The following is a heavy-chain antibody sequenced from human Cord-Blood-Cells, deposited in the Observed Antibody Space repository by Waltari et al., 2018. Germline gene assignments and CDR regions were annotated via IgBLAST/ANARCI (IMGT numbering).Heavy chain of an antibody. V-gene: IGHV3-30*18. CDR1: GFTFSSYG. CDR3: AKDPDYYDSSGYY. CDR2: ISYDGSNK. D-gene: IGHD3-22*01. J-gene: IGHJ4*02. Sequence: QVQLVESGGGVVQPGRSLRLSCAASGFTFSSYGMPWVRQAPGKGLEWVAVISYDGSNKYYADSVKGRFTISRDNSKNTLYLQMNSLRAEDTAVYYCAKDPDYYDSSGYYWGQGTLVTVSS.